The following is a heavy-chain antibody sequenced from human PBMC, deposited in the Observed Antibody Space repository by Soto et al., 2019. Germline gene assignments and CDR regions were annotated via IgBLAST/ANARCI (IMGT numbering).Heavy chain of an antibody. J-gene: IGHJ5*02. CDR1: GGTFSSYT. Sequence: QVQLVQSGAEVKKPGSSVKVSCKASGGTFSSYTISWVRQAPGHGLEWMGRIIPILGIANYAQQFQGRVTITADKSTSTAYTELSSLRSEDTAVYYCARGGVQYQLLTNWFDPRGQGTLVTVSS. CDR2: IIPILGIA. CDR3: ARGGVQYQLLTNWFDP. D-gene: IGHD2-2*01. V-gene: IGHV1-69*02.